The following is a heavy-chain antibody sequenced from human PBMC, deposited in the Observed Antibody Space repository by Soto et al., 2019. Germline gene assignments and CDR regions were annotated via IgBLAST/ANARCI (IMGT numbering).Heavy chain of an antibody. V-gene: IGHV3-23*01. CDR2: ISGSGGST. CDR1: GFTFSSYA. CDR3: ASRGDISGYSSLWYFDL. D-gene: IGHD3-22*01. Sequence: EVQLLESGGGLVQPGGSLRLSCAASGFTFSSYAMSWVRQAPGKGLEWVSAISGSGGSTYYADSLKGRFTISRDNSKNTLYLQMTSLRADDTAVYYCASRGDISGYSSLWYFDLWGRGTLLTASS. J-gene: IGHJ2*01.